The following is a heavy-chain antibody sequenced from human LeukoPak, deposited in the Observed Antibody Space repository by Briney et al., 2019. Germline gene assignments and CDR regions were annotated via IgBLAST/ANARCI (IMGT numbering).Heavy chain of an antibody. V-gene: IGHV3-21*01. D-gene: IGHD3-9*01. CDR3: ARAYDILTGYSSNSHFDY. J-gene: IGHJ4*02. CDR2: ISSSSSYM. Sequence: GGSLRLSCAASGFTFSSYSMNWVRQAPGKGLEWVSSISSSSSYMYYADSVKGRFTISRDNAKNSLYLQMNSLRAEDTAVYYCARAYDILTGYSSNSHFDYWGQGTLVTVSS. CDR1: GFTFSSYS.